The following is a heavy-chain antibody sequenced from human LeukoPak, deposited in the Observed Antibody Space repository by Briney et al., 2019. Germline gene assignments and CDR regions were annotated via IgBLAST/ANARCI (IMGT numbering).Heavy chain of an antibody. V-gene: IGHV4-34*01. J-gene: IGHJ4*02. CDR3: ARSEGIEAAGTDY. CDR1: GGSISGYY. CDR2: INHGGST. Sequence: KPSETLSLTCAVYGGSISGYYWSWIRQTPGKGLEWIGEINHGGSTNYNPSLKSRVTISVDTSKKQLSLKLYAVAAADTAVYYCARSEGIEAAGTDYWGQGTLVTVSS. D-gene: IGHD6-13*01.